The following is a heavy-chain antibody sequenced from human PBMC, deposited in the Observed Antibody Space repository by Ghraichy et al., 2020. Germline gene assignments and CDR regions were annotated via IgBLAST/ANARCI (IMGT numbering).Heavy chain of an antibody. CDR2: ISYDGSNK. D-gene: IGHD3-22*01. V-gene: IGHV3-30*04. J-gene: IGHJ3*02. Sequence: GESLNISCAASGFTFSSYAMHWVRQAPGKGLEWVAVISYDGSNKYYADSVKGRFTISRDNSKNTLYLQMNSLRAEDTAVYYCARARGRYDSGGHDAFDIWGQGTMVTVSS. CDR1: GFTFSSYA. CDR3: ARARGRYDSGGHDAFDI.